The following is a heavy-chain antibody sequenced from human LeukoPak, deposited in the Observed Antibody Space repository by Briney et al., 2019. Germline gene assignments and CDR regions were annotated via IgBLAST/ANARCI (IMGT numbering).Heavy chain of an antibody. CDR3: ARGRVGDGYNYLDY. J-gene: IGHJ4*02. D-gene: IGHD5-24*01. V-gene: IGHV3-33*01. Sequence: GRSLRLSCAASGCTFSSYGMHWVRQAPGKGLEWVAVIWYDGSNKYYADSVKGRFTISRDNSKNTLYLQMNSLRAEDTAVYYCARGRVGDGYNYLDYWGQGTLVTVSS. CDR2: IWYDGSNK. CDR1: GCTFSSYG.